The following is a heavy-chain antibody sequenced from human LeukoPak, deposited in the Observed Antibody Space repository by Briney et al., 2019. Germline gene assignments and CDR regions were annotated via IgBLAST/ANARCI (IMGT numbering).Heavy chain of an antibody. V-gene: IGHV3-23*01. J-gene: IGHJ4*02. CDR3: AKRARGYSYGAFDY. CDR2: ISGSGGST. D-gene: IGHD5-18*01. CDR1: GFTLSSYA. Sequence: PGGSLRLSCAASGFTLSSYAMNWVRKAPGKGLEWVSAISGSGGSTDYADSVKDRFTISRDSSKNTLYLQMNSLRAEATAVYYCAKRARGYSYGAFDYWGQGTLVTVSS.